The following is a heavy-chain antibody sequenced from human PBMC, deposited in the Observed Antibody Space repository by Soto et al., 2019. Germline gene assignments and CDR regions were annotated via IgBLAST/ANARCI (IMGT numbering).Heavy chain of an antibody. Sequence: GGSLRLSCAASGFTFSSYSMNWVRQAPGKGLEWVSSISSSSSYIYYADSVKGRFTISRDNAKNSLYLQMNSLRAEDTAVYYCARDPSGYYEEGIFDYWGQGTLVTVSS. J-gene: IGHJ4*02. CDR3: ARDPSGYYEEGIFDY. D-gene: IGHD3-22*01. CDR2: ISSSSSYI. CDR1: GFTFSSYS. V-gene: IGHV3-21*01.